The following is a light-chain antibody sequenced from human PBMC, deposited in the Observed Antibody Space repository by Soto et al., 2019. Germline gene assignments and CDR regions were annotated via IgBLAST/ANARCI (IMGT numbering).Light chain of an antibody. CDR1: QSVSSNY. J-gene: IGKJ1*01. V-gene: IGKV3-20*01. CDR3: QQYGSSPRT. CDR2: GAS. Sequence: EIVLTQSPGTLSLSPGERATLSCRASQSVSSNYLAWYQQKPGQAPRLLIYGASSRATGIPDRFSGSGSGTDFTLTISRLEPEDFAVYYCQQYGSSPRTFGPGTKVEI.